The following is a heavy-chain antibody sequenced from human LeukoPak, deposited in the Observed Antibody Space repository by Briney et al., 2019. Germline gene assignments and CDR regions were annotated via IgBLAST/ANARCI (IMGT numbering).Heavy chain of an antibody. CDR1: GGSISSGGYY. CDR2: IYYSGST. Sequence: KPSQTLSLTCTASGGSISSGGYYWSWIRQHPGKGLEWIGYIYYSGSTYYNPALNSRVTISVDTSKNQFSLKLSSVTAADTAVYYCAREGIGRHYDFWSGSHGAFDIWGQGTMVTVSS. V-gene: IGHV4-31*03. J-gene: IGHJ3*02. CDR3: AREGIGRHYDFWSGSHGAFDI. D-gene: IGHD3-3*01.